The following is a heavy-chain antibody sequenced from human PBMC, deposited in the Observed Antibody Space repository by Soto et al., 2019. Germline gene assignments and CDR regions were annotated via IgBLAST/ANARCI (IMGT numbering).Heavy chain of an antibody. Sequence: SETLSLTCTVSGGSISSGDYYWSWIRQPPGKGLEWIGYIYYSGSTYYNPSLKSRVTISVDTSKNQFSLKLSSVTAADTAVYYCARGAADIVAGLDYWGQGTLVTVSS. CDR2: IYYSGST. J-gene: IGHJ4*02. CDR3: ARGAADIVAGLDY. D-gene: IGHD5-12*01. CDR1: GGSISSGDYY. V-gene: IGHV4-30-4*01.